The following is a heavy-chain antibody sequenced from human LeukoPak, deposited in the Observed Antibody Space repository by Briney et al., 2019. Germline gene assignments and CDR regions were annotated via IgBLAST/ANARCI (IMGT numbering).Heavy chain of an antibody. CDR2: IIPIFGTA. J-gene: IGHJ6*03. CDR3: ARDNLTVEMATINPYYYYYMDV. V-gene: IGHV1-69*05. Sequence: SVKVSCKASGGTFSSYAISWVRQAPGQGLEWMGGIIPIFGTANYAQKFQGRVTITTDESTSTAYMELSSLRSEDTAVYYCARDNLTVEMATINPYYYYYMDVWGKGATVTVSS. CDR1: GGTFSSYA. D-gene: IGHD5-24*01.